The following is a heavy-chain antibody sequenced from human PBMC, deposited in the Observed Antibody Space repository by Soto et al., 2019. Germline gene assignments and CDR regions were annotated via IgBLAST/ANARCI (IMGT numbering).Heavy chain of an antibody. CDR1: GFTVSSNH. J-gene: IGHJ4*02. CDR2: IYSNGTI. Sequence: EVQLVESGGTLIQPGGSLRLSCAASGFTVSSNHMTWVRQAPGNGLEWVSLIYSNGTIYYADSVKGRFTISRDNLKNIVFLQMDSLGADDTAVYYCARGRARHSDFDYWGQGTLVTVSS. CDR3: ARGRARHSDFDY. D-gene: IGHD2-15*01. V-gene: IGHV3-53*01.